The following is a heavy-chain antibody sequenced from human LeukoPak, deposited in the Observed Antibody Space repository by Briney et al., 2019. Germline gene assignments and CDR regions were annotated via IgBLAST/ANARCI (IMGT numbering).Heavy chain of an antibody. D-gene: IGHD3-3*01. V-gene: IGHV3-30*02. CDR2: IRYDGSNK. CDR1: GFTFSSYG. J-gene: IGHJ4*02. Sequence: GGPLRLSCAASGFTFSSYGMHWVRQAPGKGLEWVAFIRYDGSNKYYADSVKGRFTISRDNSKNTLYLQMNSLRAEDSAVYYCAKDHFGITICGVVGRTDWGWGQGTLVTVSS. CDR3: AKDHFGITICGVVGRTDWG.